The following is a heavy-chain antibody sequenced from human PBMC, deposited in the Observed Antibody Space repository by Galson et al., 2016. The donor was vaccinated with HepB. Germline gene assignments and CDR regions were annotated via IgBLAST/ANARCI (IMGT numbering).Heavy chain of an antibody. D-gene: IGHD3-10*01. CDR3: AKEGRLGDGLDV. CDR1: GFTFRSYG. CDR2: ISGSGGGA. Sequence: SLRLSCAASGFTFRSYGMNWVHQAPGKGLEWVSGISGSGGGAYYGDSVKGRFTISRDNSKNTLHLQINSLRAEDTAVYYCAKEGRLGDGLDVWGQGTTVTVSS. V-gene: IGHV3-23*01. J-gene: IGHJ6*02.